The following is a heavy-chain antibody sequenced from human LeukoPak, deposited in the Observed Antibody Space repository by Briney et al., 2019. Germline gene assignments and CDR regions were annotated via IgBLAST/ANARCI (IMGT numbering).Heavy chain of an antibody. J-gene: IGHJ4*02. CDR3: ARVDWSGYSSGLDY. Sequence: GGSLTLSCAASGLTFSRYWMSWVRQAPGKGLEWVANIKQDGSEKVYLDSVRGLFTISRDNAKNSLYLQMNSLRAEDTAVYYCARVDWSGYSSGLDYWGQGTLVTVSS. D-gene: IGHD3-3*01. V-gene: IGHV3-7*01. CDR1: GLTFSRYW. CDR2: IKQDGSEK.